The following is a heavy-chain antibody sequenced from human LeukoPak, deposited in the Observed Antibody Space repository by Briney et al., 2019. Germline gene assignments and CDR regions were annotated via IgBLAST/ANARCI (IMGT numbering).Heavy chain of an antibody. Sequence: GESPKISCKGSGYSFTSYWIGWVRQMPGKGLEWMGIIYPGDSYTRYSPSFQGQVTISADKSISTAYLQWSSLKASDTAMYYCARVSYYYDSSGSLSYYYYGMDVWGQGTTVTVSS. CDR1: GYSFTSYW. CDR2: IYPGDSYT. J-gene: IGHJ6*02. D-gene: IGHD3-22*01. V-gene: IGHV5-51*01. CDR3: ARVSYYYDSSGSLSYYYYGMDV.